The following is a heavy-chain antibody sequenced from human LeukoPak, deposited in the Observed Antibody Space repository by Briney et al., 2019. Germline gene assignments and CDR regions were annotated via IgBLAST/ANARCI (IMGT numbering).Heavy chain of an antibody. V-gene: IGHV3-48*03. CDR2: ISSSGSTI. D-gene: IGHD3-10*01. CDR3: VKELAHSYGSGRHFDC. CDR1: GFTFSSYE. Sequence: GGSLRLSCAASGFTFSSYEMNWVRQAPGKGLEWVSYISSSGSTIYYADSVKGRFTVTRDNSKNTLYLQMSSLRPEDTAVYYCVKELAHSYGSGRHFDCWGQGTLVTVSS. J-gene: IGHJ4*02.